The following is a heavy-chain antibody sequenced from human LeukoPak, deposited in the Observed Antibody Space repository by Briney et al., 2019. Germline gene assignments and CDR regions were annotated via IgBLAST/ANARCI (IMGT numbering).Heavy chain of an antibody. J-gene: IGHJ4*02. Sequence: GGSLRLSCAASGFTFSSYAMSWVRQAPGKGLEWVSAISGSGGSTYYADSVKGRFTISRDNSKSALYLQMNSLRAEDTAVYYCAKSKQWLALFDYWGQGTMVTVSS. CDR3: AKSKQWLALFDY. CDR1: GFTFSSYA. CDR2: ISGSGGST. V-gene: IGHV3-23*01. D-gene: IGHD6-19*01.